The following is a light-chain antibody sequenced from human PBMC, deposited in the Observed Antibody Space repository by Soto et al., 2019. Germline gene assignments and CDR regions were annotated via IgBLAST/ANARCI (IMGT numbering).Light chain of an antibody. CDR2: RDI. Sequence: QSVLTQPPSASGTPGQRVTISCSGSRSNIGSNHVYWYQHLPGTAPKLLMSRDILRPSGVPDRFSASKSCTSASLAIIGLRSDDEADYYCAAWDDSLRGWVFGGGTKLTVL. CDR3: AAWDDSLRGWV. CDR1: RSNIGSNH. J-gene: IGLJ3*02. V-gene: IGLV1-47*01.